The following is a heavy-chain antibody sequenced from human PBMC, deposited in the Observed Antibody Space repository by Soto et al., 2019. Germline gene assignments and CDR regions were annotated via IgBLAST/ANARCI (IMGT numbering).Heavy chain of an antibody. CDR3: ANTPGIAPY. Sequence: EVQLLEWGGGLVQPGGSLRLSCAASGFTFSNYAMNWVRQAPGKGLEWVSVISGSGGSTYYADSVKGRFTISRDNSKSTLYLQMDSLRAEDTALYYCANTPGIAPYWGQGTLVTVSS. CDR2: ISGSGGST. D-gene: IGHD6-13*01. CDR1: GFTFSNYA. J-gene: IGHJ4*02. V-gene: IGHV3-23*01.